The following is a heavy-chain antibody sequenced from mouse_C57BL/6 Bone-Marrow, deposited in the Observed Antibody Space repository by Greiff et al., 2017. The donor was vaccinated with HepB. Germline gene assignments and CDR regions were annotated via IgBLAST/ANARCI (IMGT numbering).Heavy chain of an antibody. V-gene: IGHV1-59*01. J-gene: IGHJ3*01. D-gene: IGHD2-4*01. CDR1: GYTFTSYW. CDR3: ARSVYYEYTWFAY. CDR2: IDPSDSYT. Sequence: QVQLQQPGAELVRPGTSVKLSCKASGYTFTSYWMHWVKQRPGQGLEWIGVIDPSDSYTNYNQKFKGKATLTVDTSSSTAYMQLSSLTSEDSAVYYCARSVYYEYTWFAYWGQGTLVTVSA.